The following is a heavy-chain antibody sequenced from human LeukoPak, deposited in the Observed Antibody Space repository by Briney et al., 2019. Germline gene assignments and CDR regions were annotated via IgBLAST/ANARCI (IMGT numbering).Heavy chain of an antibody. D-gene: IGHD3-10*01. CDR2: ISIDGSSG. Sequence: GGSLRLSCAASGFTFRSYWMHWVRQAPGKGLVWVSRISIDGSSGSYADSVEGRFTISRDNAKNTVYLQMNSLRAEDTAVYYCARDLYGSGRYQRDYWGQGTLVTVSS. J-gene: IGHJ4*02. CDR1: GFTFRSYW. V-gene: IGHV3-74*01. CDR3: ARDLYGSGRYQRDY.